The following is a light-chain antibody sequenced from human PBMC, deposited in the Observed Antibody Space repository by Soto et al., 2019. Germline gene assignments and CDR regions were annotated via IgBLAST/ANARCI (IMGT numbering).Light chain of an antibody. J-gene: IGKJ1*01. CDR3: QQYGSSPTWT. Sequence: ELVLTQSPGTLSLSPGERATLSCRASQSISTNLAWYQQRPGQAPRLLIFDASSRATGVPARFSGSGSGTDFTLTISRLEPEDFGVYYCQQYGSSPTWTFGQGTKV. CDR2: DAS. CDR1: QSISTN. V-gene: IGKV3-11*01.